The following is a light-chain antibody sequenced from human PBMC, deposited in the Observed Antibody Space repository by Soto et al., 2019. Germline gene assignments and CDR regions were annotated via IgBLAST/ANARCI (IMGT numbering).Light chain of an antibody. V-gene: IGKV1-17*01. CDR1: QGIRNE. CDR3: LQHNSYPLT. J-gene: IGKJ4*01. CDR2: AAS. Sequence: DIQMTQSPSSLSASVGDRVTITCRASQGIRNELGWYQYQPGKAPRRLIYAASSLQSGVPSRFSGSGSGTEFTLTISSLQPEDFATYYCLQHNSYPLTFGGGTKVEI.